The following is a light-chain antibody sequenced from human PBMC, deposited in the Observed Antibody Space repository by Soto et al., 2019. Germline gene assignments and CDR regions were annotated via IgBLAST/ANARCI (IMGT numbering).Light chain of an antibody. CDR3: QQSYSTPIT. CDR1: QSISIY. V-gene: IGKV1-39*01. CDR2: AAS. Sequence: DIQMTQSPSSLSASVGDRFTVTCRASQSISIYLNWYQQKPGKAPNLLIYAASSLQSGVPSRFSGSGSGTDFTLTISSLQPEDFATYYCQQSYSTPITFGQGTRLEIK. J-gene: IGKJ5*01.